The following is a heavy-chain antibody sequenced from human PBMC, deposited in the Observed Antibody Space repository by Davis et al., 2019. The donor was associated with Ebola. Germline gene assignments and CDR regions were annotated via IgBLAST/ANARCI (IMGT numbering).Heavy chain of an antibody. CDR1: GYTFTSYG. CDR2: ISAYNGNT. V-gene: IGHV1-18*01. J-gene: IGHJ6*02. D-gene: IGHD1-26*01. Sequence: AASVKVSCKASGYTFTSYGISWVRQAPGQGLEWMGWISAYNGNTNYAQKLQGRVTMTTDTSTSTAYMELSRLRSDDTAVYYCAKTSGSYYYYGMDVWGQGTTVTVSS. CDR3: AKTSGSYYYYGMDV.